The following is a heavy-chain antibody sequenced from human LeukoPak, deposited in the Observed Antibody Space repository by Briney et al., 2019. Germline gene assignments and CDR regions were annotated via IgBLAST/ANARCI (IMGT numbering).Heavy chain of an antibody. Sequence: SETLSLTCTVSGYSISSGYYWGWIRQPPGKGLEWIGSIYHSGSTYYNPSLKSRVTISVDTSKNQFSLKLNSVTAADTAVYYCARALSSSDAFEIWGQGTMVTVSS. J-gene: IGHJ3*02. CDR1: GYSISSGYY. CDR3: ARALSSSDAFEI. CDR2: IYHSGST. D-gene: IGHD6-13*01. V-gene: IGHV4-38-2*02.